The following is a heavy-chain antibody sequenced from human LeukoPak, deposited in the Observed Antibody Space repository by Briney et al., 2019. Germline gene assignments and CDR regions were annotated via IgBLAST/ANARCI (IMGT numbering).Heavy chain of an antibody. CDR3: ANGQQLS. D-gene: IGHD6-13*01. V-gene: IGHV3-23*01. CDR1: GFTFSSYA. Sequence: GGSLRLSCAASGFTFSSYAMTWVRQGPGKGLEWVSSIRGDSRYTYYADSVKGRFIISRDNSKNTLNLRLNSLKAEDTAVYFCANGQQLSWGQGTLVTVSS. CDR2: IRGDSRYT. J-gene: IGHJ4*02.